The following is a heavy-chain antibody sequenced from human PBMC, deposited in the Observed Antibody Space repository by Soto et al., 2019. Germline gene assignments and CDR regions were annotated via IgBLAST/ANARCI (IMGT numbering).Heavy chain of an antibody. Sequence: PGESLKISCKGSGYSFTSYWISWARQMPGKGLEWMGRIDPSDSYTNYSPSFQGHVTISADKSISTAYLQWSSLKASDTAMYYCARHGITIFGVVYYGMDVWGQGTTVTVSS. J-gene: IGHJ6*02. CDR1: GYSFTSYW. V-gene: IGHV5-10-1*01. D-gene: IGHD3-3*01. CDR2: IDPSDSYT. CDR3: ARHGITIFGVVYYGMDV.